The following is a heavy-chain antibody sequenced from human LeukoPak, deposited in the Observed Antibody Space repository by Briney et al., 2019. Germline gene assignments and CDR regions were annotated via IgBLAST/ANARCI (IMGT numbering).Heavy chain of an antibody. J-gene: IGHJ5*02. V-gene: IGHV3-21*01. Sequence: PGGSLRLSCAASGFTFSSYSMNWVRQAPGKGLEWVSSISSSSSYIYYADSVEGRFTISRDNAKNSLYLQMNSLRAEDTAVYYCARGQAFLFDPWGQGTLVTVSS. CDR3: ARGQAFLFDP. CDR1: GFTFSSYS. CDR2: ISSSSSYI.